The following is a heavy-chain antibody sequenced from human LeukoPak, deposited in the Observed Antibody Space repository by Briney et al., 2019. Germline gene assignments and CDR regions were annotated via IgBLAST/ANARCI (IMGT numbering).Heavy chain of an antibody. CDR2: IYYSGST. CDR1: GGSISSSSYY. Sequence: PSETLSLTCTVSGGSISSSSYYWGWIRQPPGKGLEWIGSIYYSGSTYYNPSLKSRVTISVDTSKNQFSLKLSSVTAADTAVYYCASIPQDNWGSLAYWGQGTLVTVSS. V-gene: IGHV4-39*01. CDR3: ASIPQDNWGSLAY. D-gene: IGHD7-27*01. J-gene: IGHJ4*02.